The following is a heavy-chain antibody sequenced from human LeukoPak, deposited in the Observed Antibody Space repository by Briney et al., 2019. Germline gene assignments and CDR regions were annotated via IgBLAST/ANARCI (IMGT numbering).Heavy chain of an antibody. CDR1: GFTFSSYS. J-gene: IGHJ4*02. D-gene: IGHD3-10*01. CDR3: ASGITIRDLDY. Sequence: GGSLRLSCAASGFTFSSYSMNWVRQAPGKGLEWVSSISSSSSYIFYADSVKGRFTISRDNAKNSLFLQMISLRAEDTAVYYCASGITIRDLDYWGQGTLVTVSS. V-gene: IGHV3-21*01. CDR2: ISSSSSYI.